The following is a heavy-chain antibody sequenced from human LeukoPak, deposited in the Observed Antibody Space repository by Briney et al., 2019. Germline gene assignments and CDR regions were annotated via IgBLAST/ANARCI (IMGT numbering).Heavy chain of an antibody. J-gene: IGHJ4*02. Sequence: SETLSLTCTVSGGSISSYYWSWIRQPPGKGLEWIGYIYYSGSTNYNPSLKSRVTISVDTSKNQFSLKLSSVTAADTAAYYCAREDYGGLQDYWGQGTLVTVSS. CDR2: IYYSGST. V-gene: IGHV4-59*01. D-gene: IGHD4-23*01. CDR3: AREDYGGLQDY. CDR1: GGSISSYY.